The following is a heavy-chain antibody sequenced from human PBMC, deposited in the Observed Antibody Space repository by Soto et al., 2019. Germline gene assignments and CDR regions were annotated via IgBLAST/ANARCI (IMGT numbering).Heavy chain of an antibody. J-gene: IGHJ4*02. V-gene: IGHV3-48*01. Sequence: GGSLRLSCAASGFTFSSYSMNWVRQAPGKGLEWVSYISSSSSTIYYADSVKGRFTISRDNAKNSLYLQMNCLRAEDTAVYYCASAGPNCSGGSCYDYFDYWGQGTLVTVSS. CDR3: ASAGPNCSGGSCYDYFDY. D-gene: IGHD2-15*01. CDR2: ISSSSSTI. CDR1: GFTFSSYS.